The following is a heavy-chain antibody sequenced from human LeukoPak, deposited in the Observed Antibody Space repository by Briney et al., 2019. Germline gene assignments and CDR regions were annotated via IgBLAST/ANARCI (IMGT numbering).Heavy chain of an antibody. V-gene: IGHV4-34*01. Sequence: PSETLSLTCAVYGGSFSGYYWSWIRQPPGKGLEWIGEINHSGSTNYNPSLKSRVTISVDTSKNQFSLKLSSVTAADTAVYYCARASSGHQNFDYWGQGTLVTVSS. CDR3: ARASSGHQNFDY. CDR2: INHSGST. CDR1: GGSFSGYY. D-gene: IGHD6-19*01. J-gene: IGHJ4*02.